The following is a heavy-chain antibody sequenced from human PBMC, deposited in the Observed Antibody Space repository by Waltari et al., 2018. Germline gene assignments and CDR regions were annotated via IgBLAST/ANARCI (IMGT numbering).Heavy chain of an antibody. D-gene: IGHD6-13*01. CDR2: IYYSGST. J-gene: IGHJ2*01. Sequence: QVQLQESGPGLVKPSETLSLTCTVSGGSISSYYWSWIRPPPGKGLEWIGYIYYSGSTNYNPSLKSRVTISVDTSKNQFSLKLSSVTAADTAVYYCARDEAAAGLNYYWYFDLWGRGTLVTVSS. CDR1: GGSISSYY. V-gene: IGHV4-59*01. CDR3: ARDEAAAGLNYYWYFDL.